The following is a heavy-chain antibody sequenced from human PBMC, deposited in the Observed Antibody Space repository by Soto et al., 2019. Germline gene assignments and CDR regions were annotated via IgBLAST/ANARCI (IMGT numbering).Heavy chain of an antibody. CDR1: GFTVRSTY. CDR3: VRDKYCEGGGCYGLFDL. D-gene: IGHD2-8*02. CDR2: MKDGGST. V-gene: IGHV3-53*01. J-gene: IGHJ5*02. Sequence: PGGSLRLSCAASGFTVRSTYMSWVRQAPGKGLEWVSVMKDGGSTNYADSVKGRFTVSRDNSKNTLYLQMNSLRVEDTAVYYCVRDKYCEGGGCYGLFDLRGPGTLVTGSS.